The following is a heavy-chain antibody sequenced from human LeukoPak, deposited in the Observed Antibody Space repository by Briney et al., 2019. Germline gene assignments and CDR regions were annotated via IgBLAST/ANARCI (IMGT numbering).Heavy chain of an antibody. J-gene: IGHJ6*02. CDR3: ARGLDIVGATNRKYYYGMDV. V-gene: IGHV1-18*01. CDR2: ISAYNGNT. D-gene: IGHD1-26*01. Sequence: GESLKISCKASGYTFTSYGISWVRQAPGQGLEWMGWISAYNGNTNYAQKLQGRVTMTTDTSTSTAYMELRSLRSDDTAVYYCARGLDIVGATNRKYYYGMDVWGQGTTVTVSS. CDR1: GYTFTSYG.